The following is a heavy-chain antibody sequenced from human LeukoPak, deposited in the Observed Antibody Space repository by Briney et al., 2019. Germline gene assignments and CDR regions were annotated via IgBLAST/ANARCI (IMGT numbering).Heavy chain of an antibody. CDR2: IKSKTDGGTT. CDR1: GFTFSNAW. Sequence: GGSLRLSCAASGFTFSNAWMSWVRQAPGKGLEWVGRIKSKTDGGTTDYAAPVKGRFTISRDDSKNTLYLQMNSLRAEDTAVYYCARDLWYHLYPSGNWFDPWGQGTLVTVSS. CDR3: ARDLWYHLYPSGNWFDP. V-gene: IGHV3-15*01. J-gene: IGHJ5*02. D-gene: IGHD3-10*01.